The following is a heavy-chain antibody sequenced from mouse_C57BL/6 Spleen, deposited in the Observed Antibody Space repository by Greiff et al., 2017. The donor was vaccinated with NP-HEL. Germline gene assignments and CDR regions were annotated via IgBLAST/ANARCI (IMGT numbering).Heavy chain of an antibody. J-gene: IGHJ3*01. V-gene: IGHV1-62-2*01. CDR2: FYPGSGSI. CDR1: GYTFTEYT. Sequence: VQLQQSGAELVKPGASVKLSCKASGYTFTEYTIHWVKQRSGQGLEWIGWFYPGSGSIKYNEKFKDKATLTADKSSSTVYMELSRLTSEDSAVYCCARHEEELPYDYDPAWFAYWGQRTLVTVSA. D-gene: IGHD2-4*01. CDR3: ARHEEELPYDYDPAWFAY.